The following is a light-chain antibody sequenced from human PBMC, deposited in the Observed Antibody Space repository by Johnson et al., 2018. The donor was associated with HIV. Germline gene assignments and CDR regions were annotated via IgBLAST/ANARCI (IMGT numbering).Light chain of an antibody. CDR3: GTGDSSLSAGSV. CDR1: SSNIGNNY. J-gene: IGLJ1*01. V-gene: IGLV1-51*01. Sequence: QSVLTQPPSVSAAPGQKVTISCSGSSSNIGNNYVSWYQQLPGTAPKLLIYDNDKRPSGIPDRFSDSKSGTSATLGITGLQTGDEADYYLGTGDSSLSAGSVVGTATKVTVL. CDR2: DND.